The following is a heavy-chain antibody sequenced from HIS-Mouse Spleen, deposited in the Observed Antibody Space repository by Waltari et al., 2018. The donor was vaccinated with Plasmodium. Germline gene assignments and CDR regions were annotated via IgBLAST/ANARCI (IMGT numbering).Heavy chain of an antibody. J-gene: IGHJ2*01. CDR2: ISSSSSYI. CDR3: AREDILTAYYNDYWYFDL. CDR1: GFTFRSYS. V-gene: IGHV3-21*01. Sequence: EVQLVESGGGLVKPGGSLRLSCAASGFTFRSYSMTWVRQAPGKGLEWVSSISSSSSYIYYADSVKGRFTISRDKAKNSLYLQMNSLRAEDTAVYYCAREDILTAYYNDYWYFDLWGRGTLVTVSS. D-gene: IGHD3-9*01.